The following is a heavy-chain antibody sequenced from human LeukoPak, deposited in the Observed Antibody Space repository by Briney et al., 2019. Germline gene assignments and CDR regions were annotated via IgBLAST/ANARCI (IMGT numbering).Heavy chain of an antibody. J-gene: IGHJ6*02. CDR2: IYYSGST. Sequence: SETLSLTCTVSGGSISSYYWSWIRQHPGKGLEWIGYIYYSGSTYYNPSLKSRVTISVDTSKNQFSLKLSSVTAADTAVYYCAATWIQLFLGGMDVWGQGTTVTVSS. V-gene: IGHV4-59*06. CDR3: AATWIQLFLGGMDV. D-gene: IGHD5-18*01. CDR1: GGSISSYY.